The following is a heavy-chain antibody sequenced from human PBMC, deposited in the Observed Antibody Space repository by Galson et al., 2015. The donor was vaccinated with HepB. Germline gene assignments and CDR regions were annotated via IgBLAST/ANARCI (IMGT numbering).Heavy chain of an antibody. V-gene: IGHV3-48*01. CDR3: ARCPFRNYYDSGTYFDF. J-gene: IGHJ4*02. Sequence: SLRLSCAASDFSFSSYSFNWVRQAPGKGLQWISYISSGGENIYYADSAKGRFTISRDNAKNSLYLQMNSLRADDTAVYYCARCPFRNYYDSGTYFDFWGQGTPVTVSP. D-gene: IGHD3-10*01. CDR1: DFSFSSYS. CDR2: ISSGGENI.